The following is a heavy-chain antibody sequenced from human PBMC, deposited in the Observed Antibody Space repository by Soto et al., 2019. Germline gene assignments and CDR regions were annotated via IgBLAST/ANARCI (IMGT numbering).Heavy chain of an antibody. Sequence: GGSLRLSCAASGFTFSSYAMSWVRQAPGKGLEWVSAISGSGGSTYYADSVKGRYTISRDNSKNTLYLQMNSLRAEDTAVYYCAKDTRYGDYVYWGQGTLVTVSS. D-gene: IGHD4-17*01. CDR1: GFTFSSYA. V-gene: IGHV3-23*01. CDR3: AKDTRYGDYVY. J-gene: IGHJ4*02. CDR2: ISGSGGST.